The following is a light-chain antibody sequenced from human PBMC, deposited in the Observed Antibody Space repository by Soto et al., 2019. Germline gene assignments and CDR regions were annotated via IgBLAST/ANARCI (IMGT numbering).Light chain of an antibody. V-gene: IGKV1-5*01. J-gene: IGKJ1*01. Sequence: DIQVTQSPPTLSASVGDRVTITCRASQTISTWMAWYQQKPGKAPKLLVYDASTLQSGVASRFSGSGSGTEFTLIISGLQPDDSAAYYCQQYERYSTFGHGTKVDIK. CDR3: QQYERYST. CDR1: QTISTW. CDR2: DAS.